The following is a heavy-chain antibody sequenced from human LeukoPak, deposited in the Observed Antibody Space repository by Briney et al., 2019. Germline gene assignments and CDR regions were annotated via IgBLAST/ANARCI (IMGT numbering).Heavy chain of an antibody. D-gene: IGHD3-9*01. Sequence: GKSLRLSCAASGFTFSSYAMSLFRQAPGKGLEWLPAISGSGGSTYYAASVKGRFTISRDNSKNTLYLQMNSLRAEDTAVYFFFKQKTAYEILTGYYYFGGQGTLVTVSS. CDR1: GFTFSSYA. CDR2: ISGSGGST. V-gene: IGHV3-23*01. J-gene: IGHJ4*02. CDR3: FKQKTAYEILTGYYYF.